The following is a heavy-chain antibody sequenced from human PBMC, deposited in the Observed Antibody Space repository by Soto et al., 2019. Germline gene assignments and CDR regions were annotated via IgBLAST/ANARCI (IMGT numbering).Heavy chain of an antibody. CDR2: IRSRANNFAT. J-gene: IGHJ6*02. D-gene: IGHD2-2*02. CDR1: GFIFSGSA. V-gene: IGHV3-73*01. Sequence: GGSLRLSCAASGFIFSGSAIHWVRQASGKGLEWVGRIRSRANNFATSSAASVKGRFTFSRDDSKNTAYLQMNTLKPEDTAVYYCARGQGAAIGDYYYHGMDVWGQGTTATVSS. CDR3: ARGQGAAIGDYYYHGMDV.